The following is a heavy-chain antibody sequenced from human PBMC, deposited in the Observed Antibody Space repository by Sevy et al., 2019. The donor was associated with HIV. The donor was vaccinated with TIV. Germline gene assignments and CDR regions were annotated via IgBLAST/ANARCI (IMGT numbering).Heavy chain of an antibody. V-gene: IGHV3-48*02. J-gene: IGHJ4*02. CDR2: ISSSSSTI. CDR3: ARAGLSGSYNNYFDY. D-gene: IGHD3-10*01. Sequence: GGSLRLSCAASAFTFSSYSMNWVRQAPGKGLEWVSYISSSSSTIYYADSVKGRFTISRDNAKNSLYLQMNSLRDEDTAVYYCARAGLSGSYNNYFDYWGQGTLVTVSS. CDR1: AFTFSSYS.